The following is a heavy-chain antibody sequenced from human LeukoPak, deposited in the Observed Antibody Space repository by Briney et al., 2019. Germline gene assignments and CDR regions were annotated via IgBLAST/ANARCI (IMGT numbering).Heavy chain of an antibody. J-gene: IGHJ4*02. CDR2: ISSSSIYI. CDR3: ARVGYYGSGSYYNN. CDR1: GFTFSSYS. V-gene: IGHV3-21*01. Sequence: PGGSLRLSCAASGFTFSSYSMNWVRQAPGKGLEWVSSISSSSIYIYYADSVKGRFTISRDNAKNSLYLQMNSLRAEDTAVYYCARVGYYGSGSYYNNWGQGTLVTVSS. D-gene: IGHD3-10*01.